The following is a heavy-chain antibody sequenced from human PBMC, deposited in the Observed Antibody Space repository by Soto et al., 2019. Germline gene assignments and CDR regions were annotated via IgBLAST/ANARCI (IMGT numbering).Heavy chain of an antibody. D-gene: IGHD5-12*01. Sequence: GGSLRLSCRTSGLMFRTYLMSWVRQAPGKGLEWVANIKTDGSEEYYADSVMGRFTISRDNTKNSLYLQTNSLRADDTAMYYCARVGSGYDYMQRGYYYYGMDVWGQGTTVTVSS. CDR1: GLMFRTYL. J-gene: IGHJ6*02. V-gene: IGHV3-7*03. CDR2: IKTDGSEE. CDR3: ARVGSGYDYMQRGYYYYGMDV.